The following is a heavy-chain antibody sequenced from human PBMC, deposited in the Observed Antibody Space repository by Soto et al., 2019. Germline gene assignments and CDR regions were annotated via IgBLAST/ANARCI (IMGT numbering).Heavy chain of an antibody. CDR3: ARHYSSGSRNWFDP. D-gene: IGHD6-19*01. CDR1: GVSLDSGHYY. J-gene: IGHJ5*02. CDR2: VYYDGST. Sequence: QLHLQESGPGLVNPLETLSLTCSVSGVSLDSGHYYWVWIRQPPGKGLTWIASVYYDGSTYYNPSLRSRVTISVDTSKNQFSLKLSSVTAADTAVFYCARHYSSGSRNWFDPWGQGTLVTVSS. V-gene: IGHV4-39*01.